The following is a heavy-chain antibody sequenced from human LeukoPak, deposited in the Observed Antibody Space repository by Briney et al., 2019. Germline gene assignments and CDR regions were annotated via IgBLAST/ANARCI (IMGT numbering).Heavy chain of an antibody. D-gene: IGHD1-26*01. CDR1: GFTFSSYA. Sequence: HPGGSLRLSCAASGFTFSSYAMMWVRQAPGKGLDWVSTISVSGGSPNYADSVKGRFTISRDNSKNTLYLQMNSLRAEDTAVYYCAKSGGRRELRPDDAFDIWGQGTMVTVSS. CDR3: AKSGGRRELRPDDAFDI. CDR2: ISVSGGSP. V-gene: IGHV3-23*01. J-gene: IGHJ3*02.